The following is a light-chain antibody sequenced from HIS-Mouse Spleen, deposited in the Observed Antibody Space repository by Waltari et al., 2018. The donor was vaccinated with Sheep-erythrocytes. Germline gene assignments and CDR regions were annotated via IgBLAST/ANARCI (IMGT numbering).Light chain of an antibody. J-gene: IGLJ3*02. CDR3: CSYAGSSTPWV. CDR2: EGS. Sequence: QSALPQPASVSGSPGQSITICGTGPSMDVGAYNLGARYQQHPGKAPKLMIYEGSKRPSGVSNRFSGSKSGNTASLTISGLQAEDEADYYCCSYAGSSTPWVFGGGTKLTVL. CDR1: SMDVGAYNL. V-gene: IGLV2-23*01.